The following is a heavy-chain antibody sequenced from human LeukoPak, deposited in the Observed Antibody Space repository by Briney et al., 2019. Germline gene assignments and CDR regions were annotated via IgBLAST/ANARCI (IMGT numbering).Heavy chain of an antibody. Sequence: WETLSLTCTISGVSISSSNSYWGWIRQPPGKGLEWIGSIYYSGNTYYNASLKSRVTISVDTSKNQFSLKLSSVTAADTAVYYCARKYSSSWYGVSYYYYYMDVWGKGTTVTVSS. D-gene: IGHD6-13*01. CDR2: IYYSGNT. CDR3: ARKYSSSWYGVSYYYYYMDV. CDR1: GVSISSSNSY. V-gene: IGHV4-39*07. J-gene: IGHJ6*03.